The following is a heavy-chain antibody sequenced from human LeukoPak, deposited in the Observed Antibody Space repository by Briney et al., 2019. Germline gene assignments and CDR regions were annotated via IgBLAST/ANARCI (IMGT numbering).Heavy chain of an antibody. D-gene: IGHD1-26*01. Sequence: SETLSLTCTVSGGSISSSSYYWGWIRQPPGKGLEWIGSIYHNGSTFYNPSLESRVTISVDTSKNEFSLNLKSVTAADTAVYYCARVWVDYHYMDVWGKGTTVSVSS. V-gene: IGHV4-39*07. J-gene: IGHJ6*03. CDR3: ARVWVDYHYMDV. CDR2: IYHNGST. CDR1: GGSISSSSYY.